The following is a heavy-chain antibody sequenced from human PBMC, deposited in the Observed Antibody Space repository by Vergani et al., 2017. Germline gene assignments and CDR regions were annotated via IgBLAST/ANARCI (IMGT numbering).Heavy chain of an antibody. CDR2: ISGNNDDV. D-gene: IGHD2-2*01. CDR1: GFTFSHYS. J-gene: IGHJ6*02. V-gene: IGHV3-21*01. Sequence: EVQMVESRGGLVKPGGSLRLSCVASGFTFSHYSMNWVRQAPGKGLEWVSSISGNNDDVYYADSVKGRFTISRDNAKNSLYLDMSSLRAEDTAVYYCAKGVYCSSTSCYEGRGYYYGMGVWGQGTTVTFSS. CDR3: AKGVYCSSTSCYEGRGYYYGMGV.